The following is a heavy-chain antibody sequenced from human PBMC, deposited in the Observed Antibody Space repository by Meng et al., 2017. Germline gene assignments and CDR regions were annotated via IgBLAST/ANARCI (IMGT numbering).Heavy chain of an antibody. CDR2: IYHSGRT. Sequence: QVQLHYSGPGLVKLSGHLSLTCAVSRDSMSTYVGWTWVRQCPEKGLEWIGEIYHSGRTNYNPSLTSRVTMSVAKSKKQISLTLSSVTDADTAVYYCATSGDNSGVYLGYWGPGILVTVSS. CDR3: ATSGDNSGVYLGY. V-gene: IGHV4-4*02. J-gene: IGHJ4*02. D-gene: IGHD3-22*01. CDR1: RDSMSTYVG.